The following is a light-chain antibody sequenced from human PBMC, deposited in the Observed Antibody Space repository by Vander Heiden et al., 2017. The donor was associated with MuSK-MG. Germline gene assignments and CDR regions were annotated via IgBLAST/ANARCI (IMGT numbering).Light chain of an antibody. J-gene: IGKJ2*01. CDR2: AAS. CDR1: QSISSY. V-gene: IGKV1-39*01. Sequence: EIHMPKTPSSLSASVGDRVTITCRASQSISSYLNWYQQKPGKAPKLLIYAASSLQSGVPSRFIGSGSGTDFTLPISRLQPEDFATYYCQQRHSTLWLLGQGTKLDIK. CDR3: QQRHSTLWL.